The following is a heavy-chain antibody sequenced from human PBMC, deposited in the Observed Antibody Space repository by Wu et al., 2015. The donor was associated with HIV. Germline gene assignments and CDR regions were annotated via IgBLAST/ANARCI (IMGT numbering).Heavy chain of an antibody. CDR2: MNPNSGNT. Sequence: QVQLVQSGAEVKKPGASVKVSCKASGYTFTSYDINWVRQATGQGLEWMGWMNPNSGNTGFAQKFQGRVTITRNTSISTAYMELSSLRSEDTAVYYCARGQGGYCSSTSCLFDPWAREPWSPSP. CDR1: GYTFTSYD. D-gene: IGHD2-2*01. CDR3: ARGQGGYCSSTSCLFDP. V-gene: IGHV1-8*03. J-gene: IGHJ5*02.